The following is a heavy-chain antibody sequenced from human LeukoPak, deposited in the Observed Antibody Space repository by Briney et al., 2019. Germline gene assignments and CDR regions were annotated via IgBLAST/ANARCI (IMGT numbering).Heavy chain of an antibody. D-gene: IGHD4-17*01. J-gene: IGHJ4*02. V-gene: IGHV1-69*04. CDR2: IILIFGIA. Sequence: ASVKVSCKASGGTFTIYAISWVRQAPGQGLEWMGRIILIFGIANYAQKFQGRVTITADKSTSTAYVELSSLRSEDTAVYYCTGESHFQLRLLPDYWGQGTLVTVSS. CDR3: TGESHFQLRLLPDY. CDR1: GGTFTIYA.